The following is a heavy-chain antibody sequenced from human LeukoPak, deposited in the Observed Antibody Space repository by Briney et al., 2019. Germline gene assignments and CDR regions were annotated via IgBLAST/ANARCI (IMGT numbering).Heavy chain of an antibody. CDR1: GFTVSSNY. D-gene: IGHD2-21*02. Sequence: GGSLRLSCAASGFTVSSNYMSWVRQAPGKGLEWVSVIYSGGSTYYADSVKGRFTISRDNSKNTLYLQMNSLRAEDTAVYYCARVLAYCGGDCYSYWGQGTLVTVSS. V-gene: IGHV3-53*01. CDR2: IYSGGST. J-gene: IGHJ4*02. CDR3: ARVLAYCGGDCYSY.